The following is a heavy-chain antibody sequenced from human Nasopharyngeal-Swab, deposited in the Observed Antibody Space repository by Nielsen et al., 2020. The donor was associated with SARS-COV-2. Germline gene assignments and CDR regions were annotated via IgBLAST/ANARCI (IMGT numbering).Heavy chain of an antibody. J-gene: IGHJ4*02. D-gene: IGHD3-10*01. CDR2: INTNTGNP. V-gene: IGHV7-4-1*02. CDR1: GYTFTSYA. Sequence: ASVKVSCKASGYTFTSYAMNWVRQAPGQGLEWTGWINTNTGNPTYAQGFTGRFVFSLDTSVSTAYLQISSLKAEDTAVYYCARGVPSQYYYGSGDYWGQGTLVTVSS. CDR3: ARGVPSQYYYGSGDY.